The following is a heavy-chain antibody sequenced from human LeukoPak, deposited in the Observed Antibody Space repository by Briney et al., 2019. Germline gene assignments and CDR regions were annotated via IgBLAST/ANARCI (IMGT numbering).Heavy chain of an antibody. V-gene: IGHV4-59*08. Sequence: SETLSLTCTVSGGSISSYYWSWIRQPPGKGLEWIGYIYYSGSTNYNPSLKSRVTISVDTSKNQFSLKLSSVTAADTAVYYCARVKGYYDFWSGYRPTRKSAYYYMDVWGKGTTVTVSS. J-gene: IGHJ6*03. CDR3: ARVKGYYDFWSGYRPTRKSAYYYMDV. CDR1: GGSISSYY. D-gene: IGHD3-3*01. CDR2: IYYSGST.